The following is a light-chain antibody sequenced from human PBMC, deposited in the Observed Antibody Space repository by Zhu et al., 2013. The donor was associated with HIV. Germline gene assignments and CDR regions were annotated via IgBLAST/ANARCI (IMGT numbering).Light chain of an antibody. J-gene: IGKJ1*01. Sequence: EIVLTQSPATMSLSPGERATLSCRASETVYTYLGWYQHKPGQAPRLLIYEASTRAPGIPARFSGSGSGTDFTLTISSLEPEDSALYYCQHRANWPRTFGQGTKVEI. CDR3: QHRANWPRT. CDR2: EAS. V-gene: IGKV3-11*01. CDR1: ETVYTY.